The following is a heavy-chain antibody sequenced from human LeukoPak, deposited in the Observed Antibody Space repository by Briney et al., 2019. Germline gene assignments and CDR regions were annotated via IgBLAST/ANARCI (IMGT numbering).Heavy chain of an antibody. J-gene: IGHJ3*02. CDR1: GGSISSSNW. D-gene: IGHD3-9*01. CDR3: ASSHSLDYDILTGRKWGDAFDI. V-gene: IGHV4-4*02. Sequence: PSETLSLTCAVSGGSISSSNWWSWVRQPPGKGLEWIGEIYHSGSTNYNPSLKSRVTISVDKSKNQFSLKLSSVTAADTAVYYCASSHSLDYDILTGRKWGDAFDIWGQGTMVTVSS. CDR2: IYHSGST.